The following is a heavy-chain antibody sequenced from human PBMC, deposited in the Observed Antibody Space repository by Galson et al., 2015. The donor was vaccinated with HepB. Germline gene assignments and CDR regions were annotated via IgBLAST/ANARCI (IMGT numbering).Heavy chain of an antibody. CDR2: IRSKANGGAT. V-gene: IGHV3-49*03. J-gene: IGHJ4*02. D-gene: IGHD2-2*01. CDR1: GFTFGDYT. Sequence: SLRLSCAASGFTFGDYTLSWFRQAPGKGLEWVAFIRSKANGGATEYAASVKGRFTTSRDDSKSIIYLQMNSLKTEDTAVYYCTRLKLVVSPAADCWGQGTLVTVSS. CDR3: TRLKLVVSPAADC.